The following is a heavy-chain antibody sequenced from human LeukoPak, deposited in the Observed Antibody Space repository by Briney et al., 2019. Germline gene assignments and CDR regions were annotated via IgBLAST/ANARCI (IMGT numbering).Heavy chain of an antibody. CDR3: AKVREGVVVVPAAPVDF. D-gene: IGHD2-2*01. CDR2: ISGSGSST. J-gene: IGHJ4*02. V-gene: IGHV3-23*01. Sequence: GGSLRLSCAASGFTFSSYAMGWVRQGPGKGLEWVSTISGSGSSTDYADSVKGRFTISRDNSKNTLYLQMNSLRAEDTAIYYCAKVREGVVVVPAAPVDFWGQGTLVTVSS. CDR1: GFTFSSYA.